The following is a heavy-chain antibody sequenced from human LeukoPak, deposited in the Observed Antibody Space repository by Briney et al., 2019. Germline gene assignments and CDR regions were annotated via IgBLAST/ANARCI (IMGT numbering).Heavy chain of an antibody. V-gene: IGHV4-4*02. J-gene: IGHJ3*02. CDR3: ARERQFGHPYYDAFDI. D-gene: IGHD3-10*01. Sequence: SGTLSLTCAVSGGSISSSNWWSWVRQPPGKGLEWIGEIYHSGSTNYNPSLKSRVTISVDTSKNQFSLKLSSVTAADTAVYYCARERQFGHPYYDAFDIWGQGTMVTVSS. CDR2: IYHSGST. CDR1: GGSISSSNW.